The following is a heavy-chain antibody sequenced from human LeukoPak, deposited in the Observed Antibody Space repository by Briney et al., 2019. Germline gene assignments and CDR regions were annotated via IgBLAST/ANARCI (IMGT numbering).Heavy chain of an antibody. J-gene: IGHJ4*02. CDR2: INHSGST. D-gene: IGHD6-6*01. CDR3: ARLLKTDSSSDY. Sequence: SETLSLTCAVYGGSFSGYYWSWIRQPPGKGLEWNGEINHSGSTNYNPSLKSRVTISVDTSKNQFSLKLSSVTAADTAVYYCARLLKTDSSSDYWGQGTLVTVSS. V-gene: IGHV4-34*01. CDR1: GGSFSGYY.